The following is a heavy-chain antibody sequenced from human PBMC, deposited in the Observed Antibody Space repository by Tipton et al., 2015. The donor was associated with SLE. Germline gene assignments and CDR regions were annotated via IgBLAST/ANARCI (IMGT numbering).Heavy chain of an antibody. V-gene: IGHV3-23*01. CDR2: ISGSGGST. CDR1: GFTFSSYA. CDR3: AKAVLYSYGYNDAFDI. D-gene: IGHD5-18*01. J-gene: IGHJ3*02. Sequence: GSLRLSCAASGFTFSSYAMSWVRQAPGKGLEWVSAISGSGGSTYYADSVKGRFTISRDNSKNTLYLQMNSLRAEDTAVYYCAKAVLYSYGYNDAFDIWGQGTMVTVSS.